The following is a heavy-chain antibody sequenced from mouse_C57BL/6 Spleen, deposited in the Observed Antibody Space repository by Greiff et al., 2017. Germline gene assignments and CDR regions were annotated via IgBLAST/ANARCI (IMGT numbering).Heavy chain of an antibody. CDR3: ARVVPYFDY. Sequence: EVMLVESEGGLVQPGSSMKLSCTASGFTFSDYYMAWVRQVPEKGLEWVANINYDGSSTYYLDSLKSRFIISRDNAKNILYLQMSSLKSEDTATYYCARVVPYFDYWGQGTTLTVSS. CDR2: INYDGSST. CDR1: GFTFSDYY. V-gene: IGHV5-16*01. J-gene: IGHJ2*01.